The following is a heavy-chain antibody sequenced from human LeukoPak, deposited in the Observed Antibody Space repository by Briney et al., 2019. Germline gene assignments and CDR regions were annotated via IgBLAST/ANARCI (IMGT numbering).Heavy chain of an antibody. D-gene: IGHD3-22*01. Sequence: GGSLRLSCAASGFTFSSYAMSWVRQAPGKGLEWVTGISGSGGSTYYADSVKGRFTISRDNSKNMLYLQMNSLRAEDTAVYSCAKVEDYYDTGAIIRRYFDSWGQGTLVTVSS. CDR2: ISGSGGST. J-gene: IGHJ4*02. V-gene: IGHV3-23*01. CDR3: AKVEDYYDTGAIIRRYFDS. CDR1: GFTFSSYA.